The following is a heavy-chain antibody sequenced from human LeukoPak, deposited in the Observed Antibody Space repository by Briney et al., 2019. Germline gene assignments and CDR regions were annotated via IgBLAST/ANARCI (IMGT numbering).Heavy chain of an antibody. Sequence: GASVKVSCKASGYTFTGYYMQWVRQAPGQGLEWMGWINPNSGGTNYAQKFQGRVTMTGDTSISTAYMELSRLRSDDTAMYYCAILRLETEIDYWGQGTLVTVSS. CDR1: GYTFTGYY. J-gene: IGHJ4*02. CDR3: AILRLETEIDY. V-gene: IGHV1-2*02. CDR2: INPNSGGT. D-gene: IGHD1-1*01.